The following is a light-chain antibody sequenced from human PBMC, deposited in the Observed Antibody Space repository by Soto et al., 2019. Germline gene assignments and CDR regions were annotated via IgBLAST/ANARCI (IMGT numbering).Light chain of an antibody. CDR3: QQRSNWPPIT. V-gene: IGKV3-15*01. CDR2: VAS. Sequence: EIVMTQSPATLSVSPGEGATLSCRASQSVSNNLAWYQQKPGQAPRLLMYVASTRATGIPARFSGSGSGTEFTLTISSLQSEDFAVYYCQQRSNWPPITFGQGTRLEI. J-gene: IGKJ5*01. CDR1: QSVSNN.